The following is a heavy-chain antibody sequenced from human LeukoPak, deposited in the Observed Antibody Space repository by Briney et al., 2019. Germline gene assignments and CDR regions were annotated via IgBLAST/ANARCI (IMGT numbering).Heavy chain of an antibody. CDR3: ARVRKDIVVVPGAMRDTYYFDY. CDR1: GFTFRNYG. D-gene: IGHD2-2*01. CDR2: ISSSSNNI. V-gene: IGHV3-48*04. Sequence: HPGGSLRLSCAASGFTFRNYGMNWVRQAPGKGLEWVSYISSSSNNIAYADSVKGRFTISRDNVKNSLYLQMNSLRAEDTAVYYCARVRKDIVVVPGAMRDTYYFDYWGQGTLVTVSS. J-gene: IGHJ4*02.